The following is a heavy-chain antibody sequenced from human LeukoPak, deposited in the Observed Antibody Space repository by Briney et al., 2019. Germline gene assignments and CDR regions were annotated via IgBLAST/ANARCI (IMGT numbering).Heavy chain of an antibody. V-gene: IGHV1-69*13. J-gene: IGHJ6*03. CDR2: IIPIFGTA. Sequence: SVKVSCKASGGTFSSYAIRWVRQAPGQGLEWMGGIIPIFGTANYAQKFQGRVTITADESTSTAYMELSSLRSEDTAVYYCARGPDSSSVRLYYYYYMDVWGKGTTVTISS. D-gene: IGHD6-13*01. CDR1: GGTFSSYA. CDR3: ARGPDSSSVRLYYYYYMDV.